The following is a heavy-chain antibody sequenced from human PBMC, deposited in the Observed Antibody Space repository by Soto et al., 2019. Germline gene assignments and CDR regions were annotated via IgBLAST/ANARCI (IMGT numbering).Heavy chain of an antibody. J-gene: IGHJ4*01. CDR3: AKGVSGIAACPLDV. V-gene: IGHV3-23*01. CDR1: GFTFSSYA. CDR2: ISGSGGST. D-gene: IGHD6-13*01. Sequence: GGSLRLSCAASGFTFSSYAMSWVRQAPGKGLEWVSAISGSGGSTHYADSVKGRFTISRDNSKNTLYLQMNSLRAEDTAVYYCAKGVSGIAACPLDVWGQGTLVTVSS.